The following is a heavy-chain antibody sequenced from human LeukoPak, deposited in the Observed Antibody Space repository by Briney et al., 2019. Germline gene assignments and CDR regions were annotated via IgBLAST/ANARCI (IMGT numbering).Heavy chain of an antibody. Sequence: SLQTLSLTCTVPGGSISSGDYYWSWIRQPPGKGLEWIGYIYYSGSTYYNPSLKSRVTISVDTSKNQFSLKLSSVTAADTAVYYCARELRRGRDGYKLDYWGQGTTVTVSS. V-gene: IGHV4-30-4*01. CDR2: IYYSGST. J-gene: IGHJ4*03. CDR3: ARELRRGRDGYKLDY. CDR1: GGSISSGDYY. D-gene: IGHD5-24*01.